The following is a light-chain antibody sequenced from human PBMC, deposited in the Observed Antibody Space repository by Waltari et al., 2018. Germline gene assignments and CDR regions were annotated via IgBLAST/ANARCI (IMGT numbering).Light chain of an antibody. CDR3: SSYTSSSTVV. CDR2: EVS. CDR1: SSYVGSYNR. J-gene: IGLJ2*01. V-gene: IGLV2-18*02. Sequence: QSALTQPPSVSGSPGQSVTISCTGTSSYVGSYNRVSWYQQPPGTAPKRMIYEVSNRPSGVPDRFSGSKSGNTASLTISGLQAEDEADYYCSSYTSSSTVVFGGGTKLTVL.